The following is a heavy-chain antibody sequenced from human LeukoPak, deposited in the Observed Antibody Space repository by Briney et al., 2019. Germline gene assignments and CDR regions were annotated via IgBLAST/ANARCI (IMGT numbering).Heavy chain of an antibody. CDR1: GFTFSSYS. CDR2: MSIGSSTI. CDR3: ARALGSSGNYWSYYYYMDV. D-gene: IGHD3-22*01. J-gene: IGHJ6*03. V-gene: IGHV3-48*01. Sequence: GGSLRLSCAASGFTFSSYSMNWVRQAPGKGLKGVSYMSIGSSTIYYADSVKGRFTISRDNAKNSLYLQMNSLRAEDTAVYYCARALGSSGNYWSYYYYMDVWGKGTTVTVSS.